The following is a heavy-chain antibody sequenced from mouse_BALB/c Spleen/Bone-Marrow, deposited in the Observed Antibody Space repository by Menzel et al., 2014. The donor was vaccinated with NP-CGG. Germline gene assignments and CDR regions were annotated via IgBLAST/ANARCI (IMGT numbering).Heavy chain of an antibody. CDR2: IAPGSGST. Sequence: DLVKPGASVKLSCKASGYTFTSYWINWIKRRPGQGLEWIGRIAPGSGSTYYNEMFKGKATLTVDTSSSTAYIQLSSVSSKDSADYFCARFPVCYGNCEAMDYWGQGTSVTVSS. D-gene: IGHD2-1*01. V-gene: IGHV1S41*01. J-gene: IGHJ4*01. CDR3: ARFPVCYGNCEAMDY. CDR1: GYTFTSYW.